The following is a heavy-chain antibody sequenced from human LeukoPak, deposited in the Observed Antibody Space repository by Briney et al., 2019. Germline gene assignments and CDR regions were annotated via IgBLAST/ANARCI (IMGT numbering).Heavy chain of an antibody. CDR1: GGSFSGYY. D-gene: IGHD2-15*01. CDR2: INHSGST. J-gene: IGHJ4*03. CDR3: ARCSGGSCYSDY. Sequence: NPSETLSLTCAVYGGSFSGYYWSWIRQPPGKGLEWIGEINHSGSTNYNPSLKSRVTISVDTSKNQFSLKLSSVTAADTAVYYCARCSGGSCYSDYWGQGTLVTVPS. V-gene: IGHV4-34*01.